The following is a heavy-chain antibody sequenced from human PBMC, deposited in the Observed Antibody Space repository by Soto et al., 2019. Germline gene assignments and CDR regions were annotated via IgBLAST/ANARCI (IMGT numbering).Heavy chain of an antibody. D-gene: IGHD2-2*01. Sequence: EVQLLESGGGLVQPGGSLRLSCVASGFTFSYYTMSWVRQAPGKGLEWVSGISNSGDTIYYADSVKGRFTISRDNFENTRDLQLNRLRADDTGVYYCADPVPAPAHFDYYAMDVWGQGTTGTVS. J-gene: IGHJ6*02. CDR2: ISNSGDTI. CDR3: ADPVPAPAHFDYYAMDV. V-gene: IGHV3-23*01. CDR1: GFTFSYYT.